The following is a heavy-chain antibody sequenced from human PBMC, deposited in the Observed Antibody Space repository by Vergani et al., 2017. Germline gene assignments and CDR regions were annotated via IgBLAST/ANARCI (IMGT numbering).Heavy chain of an antibody. J-gene: IGHJ4*02. CDR3: ARDGANTFGGVIVPQYYFDY. D-gene: IGHD3-16*02. Sequence: VQLVESGGGVVQPGRSLRLSCAASGFTFSSYAMNWVRQAPGKGLEWVSSISSSSSYIYYADSVKGRFTISRANAKNSLYLQMNSLRAEDTAVYYCARDGANTFGGVIVPQYYFDYWGQGTLVTVSS. CDR2: ISSSSSYI. CDR1: GFTFSSYA. V-gene: IGHV3-21*01.